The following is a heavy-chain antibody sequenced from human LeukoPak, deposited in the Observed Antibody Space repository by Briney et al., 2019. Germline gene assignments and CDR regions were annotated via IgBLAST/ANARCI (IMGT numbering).Heavy chain of an antibody. CDR1: GGSISTYY. J-gene: IGHJ2*01. Sequence: SETLSLTCTVSGGSISTYYWSWIRQPPGKGLEWIGYIYYNGDTKYNPSLKSRVTISVDTSKDQFSLRLRSVTAADTAVYYCARAVNDYAIRYFDLWGRGTLVPVSS. D-gene: IGHD4-17*01. CDR2: IYYNGDT. V-gene: IGHV4-59*01. CDR3: ARAVNDYAIRYFDL.